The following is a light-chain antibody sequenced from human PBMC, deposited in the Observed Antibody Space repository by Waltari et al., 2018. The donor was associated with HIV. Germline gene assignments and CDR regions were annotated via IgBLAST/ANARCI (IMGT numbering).Light chain of an antibody. J-gene: IGLJ3*02. CDR3: AAWDDSLSSGM. Sequence: QSVLTQPPSASGTPGQRVTISCSGSNSNIGSNYVYWYKQLPGTTPKLLIYRNNQRPSGGPDRCSGSKSDTSASLAISGRRYEDEGDYFCAAWDDSLSSGMFGGGTRLTVL. V-gene: IGLV1-47*01. CDR1: NSNIGSNY. CDR2: RNN.